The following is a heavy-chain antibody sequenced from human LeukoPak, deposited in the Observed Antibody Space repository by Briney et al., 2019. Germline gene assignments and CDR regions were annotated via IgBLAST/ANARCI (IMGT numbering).Heavy chain of an antibody. D-gene: IGHD6-13*01. Sequence: PGGSLRLSCAASGFTVSSNYMSWVRQAPGKGLEWVSVIYSGGSTYYADSVKGRFTISRDNSKNTLYLQMNSLGAEDTAVYYCAKTRPLDSSSWSHGDYWGQGTLVTVSS. CDR2: IYSGGST. CDR1: GFTVSSNY. CDR3: AKTRPLDSSSWSHGDY. V-gene: IGHV3-53*01. J-gene: IGHJ4*02.